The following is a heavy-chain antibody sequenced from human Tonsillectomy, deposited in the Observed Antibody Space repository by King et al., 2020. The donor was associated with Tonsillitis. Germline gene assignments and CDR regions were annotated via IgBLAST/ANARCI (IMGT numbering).Heavy chain of an antibody. J-gene: IGHJ4*02. CDR1: GFPFSSNW. V-gene: IGHV3-74*03. D-gene: IGHD1-26*01. CDR2: ISSDGSDT. Sequence: VQLVESGGGLVQPGGSLRLSCAVSGFPFSSNWMHWVRQVPGKGLVWVSRISSDGSDTKYADSAKGRFTISRDNAKNTLYLQMNSLRAEDTAVYYCARRSYYLDDWGQGTLVTVSS. CDR3: ARRSYYLDD.